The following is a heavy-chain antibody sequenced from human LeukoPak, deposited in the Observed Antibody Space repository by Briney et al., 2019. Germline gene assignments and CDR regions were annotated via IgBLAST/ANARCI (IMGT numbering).Heavy chain of an antibody. Sequence: PSETLSLTCTVSGGSISYYYWNWIRQPPGKGLEWIGYIYYTGNTNYNPSLKSRVTISVDTSKNQFSLILRSVTAADTAVYYCARAPHFFDTSGSRYYFDYWGQGALVTVSS. J-gene: IGHJ4*02. CDR3: ARAPHFFDTSGSRYYFDY. D-gene: IGHD3-22*01. CDR1: GGSISYYY. V-gene: IGHV4-59*12. CDR2: IYYTGNT.